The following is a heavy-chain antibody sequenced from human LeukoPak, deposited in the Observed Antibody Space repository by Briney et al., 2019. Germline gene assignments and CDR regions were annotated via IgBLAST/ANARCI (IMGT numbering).Heavy chain of an antibody. D-gene: IGHD4-17*01. CDR1: GFMFSKYD. V-gene: IGHV3-13*01. Sequence: PGGSLRLSCAASGFMFSKYDMHWVRHVTGKGLEWVSGIDRDGVTYYSGSVKGRFTSSRENTKNSLDLQMNTLRAGDTGVYYCARENLEYGDYAIDYWGQGILVIVSS. CDR3: ARENLEYGDYAIDY. J-gene: IGHJ4*02. CDR2: IDRDGVT.